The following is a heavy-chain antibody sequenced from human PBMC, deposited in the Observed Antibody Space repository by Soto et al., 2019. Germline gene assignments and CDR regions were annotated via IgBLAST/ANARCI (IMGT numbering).Heavy chain of an antibody. CDR3: AKQGYCSSTSCHDAFDI. CDR2: IYYSAST. D-gene: IGHD2-2*01. V-gene: IGHV4-31*01. J-gene: IGHJ3*02. Sequence: SETLSLTCTVSGGSISSGGYYWICIRHHPGKGLERIGYIYYSASTYYNPSLKSLVTVSVDKSKNQFSLKLSSVTAADTAVYYCAKQGYCSSTSCHDAFDIWGQGTMVTVSS. CDR1: GGSISSGGYY.